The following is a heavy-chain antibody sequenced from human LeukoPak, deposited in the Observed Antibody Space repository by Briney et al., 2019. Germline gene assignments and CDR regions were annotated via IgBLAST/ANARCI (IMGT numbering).Heavy chain of an antibody. Sequence: PGGSLRLSCAASGFTFSSYAMSWARQAPGKGLEWVSAISTSGGSTYYADSVKGRFTLSRDNSKNTLYLQMNSLRAEDTAVYYCASPRRSSSWYLYYFDYWGQGTLVTVSS. CDR3: ASPRRSSSWYLYYFDY. D-gene: IGHD6-13*01. CDR2: ISTSGGST. CDR1: GFTFSSYA. V-gene: IGHV3-23*01. J-gene: IGHJ4*02.